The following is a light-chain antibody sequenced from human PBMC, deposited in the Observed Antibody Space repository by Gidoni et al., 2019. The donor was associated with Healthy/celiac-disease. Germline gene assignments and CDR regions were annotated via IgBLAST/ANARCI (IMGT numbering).Light chain of an antibody. Sequence: DIVLTQSPGTLSVHPGERATLSCRASQSVSSSYLAWYQQKPGQAPRLLIYGASSRATGIPDRFSGSGSGTDFTLTISRLEPEDFAVYYCQQYGSSPRTFGQGTKVEIK. V-gene: IGKV3-20*01. CDR1: QSVSSSY. CDR2: GAS. CDR3: QQYGSSPRT. J-gene: IGKJ1*01.